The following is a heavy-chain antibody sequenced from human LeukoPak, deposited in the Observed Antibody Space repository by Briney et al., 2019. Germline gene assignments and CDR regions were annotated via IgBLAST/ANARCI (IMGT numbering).Heavy chain of an antibody. J-gene: IGHJ6*02. V-gene: IGHV3-53*04. CDR1: GFTVSSNY. CDR3: ARDKRITIFGVDYYYGMDV. CDR2: IYSGGGT. Sequence: GGSLRLSCAASGFTVSSNYMSWVRQAPGKGLEWVSVIYSGGGTYYADPVKGRFTISRHNSKNTLYLQMNSLRAEDTAVYYCARDKRITIFGVDYYYGMDVWGQGTTVTVSS. D-gene: IGHD3-3*01.